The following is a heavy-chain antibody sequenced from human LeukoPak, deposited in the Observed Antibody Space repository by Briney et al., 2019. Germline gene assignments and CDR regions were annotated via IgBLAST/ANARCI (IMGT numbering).Heavy chain of an antibody. J-gene: IGHJ4*02. CDR3: VRDQYSSGSL. CDR2: IKQDGSEK. Sequence: GGSPRLSCAASGFTFSSYAMHWVRQAPGKGLEWVANIKQDGSEKYYVDSVKGRFTISRDNAKNSLYLQMNNLRAEDTALYYCVRDQYSSGSLWGQGTLVTVSP. V-gene: IGHV3-7*01. CDR1: GFTFSSYA. D-gene: IGHD6-19*01.